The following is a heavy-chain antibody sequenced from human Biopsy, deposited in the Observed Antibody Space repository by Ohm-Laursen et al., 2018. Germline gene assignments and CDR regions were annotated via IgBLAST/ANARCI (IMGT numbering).Heavy chain of an antibody. D-gene: IGHD3-3*01. V-gene: IGHV3-48*03. J-gene: IGHJ6*02. CDR2: ISSSGNSI. CDR1: GFSLSSYE. CDR3: AREETYCAFWSDSETLYGMDV. Sequence: GSLRLSCTASGFSLSSYEMEWVRQAPGKGLEWVSYISSSGNSIHYADSVRGRFIISRDIAKNLVYLQMNSLRAEDTAMYYCAREETYCAFWSDSETLYGMDVWGQGTTVTVSS.